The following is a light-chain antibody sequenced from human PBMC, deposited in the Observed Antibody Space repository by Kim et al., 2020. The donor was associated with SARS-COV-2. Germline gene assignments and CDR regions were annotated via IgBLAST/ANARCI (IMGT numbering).Light chain of an antibody. J-gene: IGLJ2*01. CDR2: EDK. Sequence: SYELTQPPSVSVSPGQTVSITCSGDKLGDKSACWYRQKPGQSPVVVIYEDKKRPSGIPERFSGSNSGNTATLTISGTQAMDEADYYCQAWDSSTVVFGRGTQLTVL. CDR3: QAWDSSTVV. CDR1: KLGDKS. V-gene: IGLV3-1*01.